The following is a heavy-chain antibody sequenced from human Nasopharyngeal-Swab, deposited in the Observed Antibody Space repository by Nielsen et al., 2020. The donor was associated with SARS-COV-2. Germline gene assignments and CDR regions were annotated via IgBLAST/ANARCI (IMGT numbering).Heavy chain of an antibody. Sequence: SETLSLTCSVSGGSMTSNHYYWGWIRQPPEKGLEWIGNIYYNGISYYNPSLKSRVTISLDTSTRQFSLKLTSVTAADTAVYYCARAIKIFGAVVGSFDPWGQGTLVTVSS. J-gene: IGHJ5*02. V-gene: IGHV4-39*07. CDR3: ARAIKIFGAVVGSFDP. CDR2: IYYNGIS. CDR1: GGSMTSNHYY. D-gene: IGHD3-3*01.